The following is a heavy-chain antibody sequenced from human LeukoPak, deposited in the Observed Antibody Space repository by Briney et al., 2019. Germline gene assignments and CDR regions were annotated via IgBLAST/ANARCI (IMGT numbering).Heavy chain of an antibody. CDR3: AKGGSGWYFVGY. Sequence: PGGSLRLSCAASGFTFSSYAMSWVRQAPRKRLEWVSAISGSGGSTYYADSVKGRFTISRDNTKNTLYLQMNSLRAEDTAVYYCAKGGSGWYFVGYWGQGTLVTVSS. J-gene: IGHJ4*02. V-gene: IGHV3-23*01. CDR1: GFTFSSYA. D-gene: IGHD6-19*01. CDR2: ISGSGGST.